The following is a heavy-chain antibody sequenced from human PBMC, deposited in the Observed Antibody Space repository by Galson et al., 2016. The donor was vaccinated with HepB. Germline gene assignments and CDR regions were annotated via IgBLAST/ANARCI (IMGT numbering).Heavy chain of an antibody. Sequence: PALVKPTQTLTLTCTFSGFSLSTSGVGVGWIRQPPGNALEWLALIYWVDDKRYRLSLKSRLTITKDTSKNPVVLTMTNMDPVYTPTYYCVHRLEAVAGGRGIAEVFYYWGQGTLVTVFS. CDR3: VHRLEAVAGGRGIAEVFYY. V-gene: IGHV2-5*02. D-gene: IGHD2-15*01. J-gene: IGHJ4*02. CDR1: GFSLSTSGVG. CDR2: IYWVDDK.